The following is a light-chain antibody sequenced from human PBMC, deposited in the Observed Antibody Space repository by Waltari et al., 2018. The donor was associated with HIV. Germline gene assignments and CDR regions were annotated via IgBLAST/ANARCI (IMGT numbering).Light chain of an antibody. J-gene: IGKJ3*01. V-gene: IGKV3-20*01. CDR1: QTIDHKS. CDR2: GSS. CDR3: QVYGGSFRWT. Sequence: VLTQSPATLSVSPGENATLSCRASQTIDHKSLTWYQQRPGQAPRLVLFGSSTRATGIPDRFHGSGSGTEFTLTIRRLEPEDFAIYYCQVYGGSFRWTVGPVT.